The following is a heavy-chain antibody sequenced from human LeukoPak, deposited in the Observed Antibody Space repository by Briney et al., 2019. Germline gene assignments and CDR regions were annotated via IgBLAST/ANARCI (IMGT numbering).Heavy chain of an antibody. CDR3: ARVVRGVVTSNWFDP. CDR1: GHSLNTYY. Sequence: SETLSLTCTVSGHSLNTYYWTWIRQPPGKELEWIGFVASSGTSNYNPSLKSRVSISIDTSKNQFSLALTSVTPADTAVYYCARVVRGVVTSNWFDPWGQGTLVSVSS. CDR2: VASSGTS. D-gene: IGHD2-21*02. V-gene: IGHV4-59*01. J-gene: IGHJ5*02.